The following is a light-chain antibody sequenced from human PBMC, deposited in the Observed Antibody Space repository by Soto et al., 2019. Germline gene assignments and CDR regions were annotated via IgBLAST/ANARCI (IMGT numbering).Light chain of an antibody. CDR2: KAS. CDR1: QSVSTW. V-gene: IGKV1-5*03. Sequence: DIQMTQSPSTLSAPVGDQAPITCRASQSVSTWLAWYQQKPGKAPKLLIYKASNLESGVPSRFTGSGSGTEFTLTISSLQPDDFATYYCQQYNSWTFGQGTKVDI. J-gene: IGKJ1*01. CDR3: QQYNSWT.